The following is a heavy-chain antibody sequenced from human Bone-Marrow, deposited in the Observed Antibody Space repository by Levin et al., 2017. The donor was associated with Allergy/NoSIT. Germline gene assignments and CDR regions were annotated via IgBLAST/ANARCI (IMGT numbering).Heavy chain of an antibody. CDR2: IYYSGST. CDR1: GGSISSGDYY. J-gene: IGHJ3*02. V-gene: IGHV4-30-4*01. D-gene: IGHD3-16*02. CDR3: ARVMITFGGVIVTDAFDI. Sequence: LRLSCTVSGGSISSGDYYWSWIRQPPGTGLEWIGYIYYSGSTYYNPSLKSRVTISVDTSKNQFSLKLSSVTAADTAVYYCARVMITFGGVIVTDAFDIWGQGTMVTVSS.